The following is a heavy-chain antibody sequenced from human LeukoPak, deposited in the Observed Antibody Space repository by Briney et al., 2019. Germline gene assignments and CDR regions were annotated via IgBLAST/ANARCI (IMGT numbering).Heavy chain of an antibody. J-gene: IGHJ3*02. CDR1: GFTFDDYG. V-gene: IGHV3-20*04. CDR3: ARASSSGRSGAFDI. Sequence: PGGSLRLSCAASGFTFDDYGMSWVRQAPGKGLEWVSGINWNGGSTGYADSVKGRFTISRDNAKNSLYLQMNSLRAEDTALYYCARASSSGRSGAFDIWGQGTMVTVSS. CDR2: INWNGGST. D-gene: IGHD6-19*01.